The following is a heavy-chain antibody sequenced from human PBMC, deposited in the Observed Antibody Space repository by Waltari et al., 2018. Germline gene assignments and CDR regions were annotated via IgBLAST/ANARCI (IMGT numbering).Heavy chain of an antibody. J-gene: IGHJ5*02. CDR1: GYTFTGYY. Sequence: QVQLVQSGAEVKKPGASVTVSCKASGYTFTGYYMHWVRQAPGQGLEWMGRINPNSGGTNYAQKFQGRVTMTRDTSISTAYMELSRLRSDDTAVYYCARDGAVAGTGGWFDPWGQGTLVTVSS. CDR3: ARDGAVAGTGGWFDP. CDR2: INPNSGGT. D-gene: IGHD6-19*01. V-gene: IGHV1-2*06.